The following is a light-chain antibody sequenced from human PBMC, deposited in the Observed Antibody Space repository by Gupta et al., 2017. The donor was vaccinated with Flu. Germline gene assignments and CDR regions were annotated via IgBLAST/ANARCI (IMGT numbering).Light chain of an antibody. Sequence: SPSTLSASVGDRVTITCRASQSISTWLDWYQQKPGKAPKLLIYKASRGESGVPSRFSGSGSGTEFTLTSSSRQPDDIATYYCHQDYRLLAFGQGTKVEIK. CDR2: KAS. CDR3: HQDYRLLA. J-gene: IGKJ1*01. V-gene: IGKV1-5*03. CDR1: QSISTW.